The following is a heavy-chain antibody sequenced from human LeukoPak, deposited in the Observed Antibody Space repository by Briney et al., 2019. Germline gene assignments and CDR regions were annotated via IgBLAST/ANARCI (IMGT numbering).Heavy chain of an antibody. Sequence: SVKGRFTISRDNAKNSLYLQMNSLRAEDTAVYYCARNKLGISEKYMDVWGKGTTVTISS. V-gene: IGHV3-11*06. J-gene: IGHJ6*03. D-gene: IGHD7-27*01. CDR3: ARNKLGISEKYMDV.